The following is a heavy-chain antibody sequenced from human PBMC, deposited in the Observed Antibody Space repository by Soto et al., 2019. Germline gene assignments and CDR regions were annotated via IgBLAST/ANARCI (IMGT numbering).Heavy chain of an antibody. CDR2: IWFDGSDK. CDR3: ARLYCSASSCYSVGAFDI. Sequence: GGFLRLSCAASGFTFSSYGMHWVRQAPGKGLEWVALIWFDGSDKYYTESVKGRFTISRDNSKSTLYLQMNSLRAEDTAVYYCARLYCSASSCYSVGAFDIRGQGTMVTVSS. CDR1: GFTFSSYG. J-gene: IGHJ3*02. V-gene: IGHV3-33*01. D-gene: IGHD2-15*01.